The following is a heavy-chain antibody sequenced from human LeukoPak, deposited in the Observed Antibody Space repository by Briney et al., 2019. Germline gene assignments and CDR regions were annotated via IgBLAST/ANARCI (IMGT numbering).Heavy chain of an antibody. J-gene: IGHJ6*02. V-gene: IGHV1-18*01. D-gene: IGHD3-9*01. Sequence: ASVNVSFKASGYTFTSYGISWVRQAPGQGLEWMGWISAYYGNTNYAQKLQGRVTLTTDTSTSTAYMELRSLTSDDTAVYFCARADDISPRYYYGMDVWGPGTTVSVSS. CDR3: ARADDISPRYYYGMDV. CDR1: GYTFTSYG. CDR2: ISAYYGNT.